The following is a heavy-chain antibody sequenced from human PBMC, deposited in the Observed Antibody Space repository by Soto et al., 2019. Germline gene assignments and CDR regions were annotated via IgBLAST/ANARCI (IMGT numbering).Heavy chain of an antibody. CDR2: IWYDGSNK. CDR3: ARAAGYCSGGSCGIHGY. Sequence: PGGSLRLSCAASGFTFSSYGMHWVRQAPGKGLEWVAVIWYDGSNKYYADSVKGRFTISRDNSKNTLYLQMNSLRAEDTAVYYCARAAGYCSGGSCGIHGYWGQGTLVTVSS. CDR1: GFTFSSYG. V-gene: IGHV3-33*01. J-gene: IGHJ4*02. D-gene: IGHD2-15*01.